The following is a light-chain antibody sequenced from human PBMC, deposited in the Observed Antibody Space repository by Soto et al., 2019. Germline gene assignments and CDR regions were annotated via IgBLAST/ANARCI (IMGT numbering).Light chain of an antibody. J-gene: IGLJ1*01. CDR2: EVS. V-gene: IGLV2-14*01. CDR1: SSDVGGYNY. Sequence: QSALTQPASVSGSPGQSITISCTGTSSDVGGYNYVSWYQQHPGKAPKLMIYEVSHRPSGVSNRFSGSKSGNTASLTISGLQAEDEADYYCSSYTSLSSRVFGTGTKLTVL. CDR3: SSYTSLSSRV.